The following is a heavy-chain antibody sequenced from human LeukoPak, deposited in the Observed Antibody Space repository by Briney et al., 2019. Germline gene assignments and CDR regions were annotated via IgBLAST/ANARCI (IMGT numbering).Heavy chain of an antibody. CDR2: IWYDGSNK. CDR1: GFTFSSYG. V-gene: IGHV3-33*01. J-gene: IGHJ6*02. Sequence: PGGSLRLSCAASGFTFSSYGMHWVRQAPGKGLEWVAVIWYDGSNKYYADSVKGRFTISRDNSKNTLYLQMNSLRAEDTAVYYCARKKNHDFWSGRYGVDVWGQGTTVTVSS. D-gene: IGHD3-3*01. CDR3: ARKKNHDFWSGRYGVDV.